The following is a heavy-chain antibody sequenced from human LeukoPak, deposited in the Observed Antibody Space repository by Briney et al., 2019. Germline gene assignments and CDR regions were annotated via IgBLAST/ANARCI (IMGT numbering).Heavy chain of an antibody. V-gene: IGHV2-70*01. CDR1: GFSPSTSGMC. D-gene: IGHD6-19*01. Sequence: ESGPTLVNPTQTLTLTCTFSGFSPSTSGMCVSWIRKPPGKALEWLALIDWDDDKYYSTSLKTRLTISKDTSKNQVVLTMTNMDPVDTATYYCAGSVIAVAGNDVFDIWGQGTMVTVSS. J-gene: IGHJ3*02. CDR3: AGSVIAVAGNDVFDI. CDR2: IDWDDDK.